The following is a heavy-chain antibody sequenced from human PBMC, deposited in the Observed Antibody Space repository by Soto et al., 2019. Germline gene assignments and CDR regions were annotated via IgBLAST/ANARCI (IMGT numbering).Heavy chain of an antibody. Sequence: GGSLRLSCVASGFTFSSYTMNWVRQTPGRRLEWVAYISSSGSTIYYAESVKGRFTVSRDNAKSSLYLQMDGLRDEDTAVYYCASGLGSSRSWGQGSRVTVYS. CDR2: ISSSGSTI. V-gene: IGHV3-48*02. CDR3: ASGLGSSRS. D-gene: IGHD3-10*01. CDR1: GFTFSSYT. J-gene: IGHJ1*01.